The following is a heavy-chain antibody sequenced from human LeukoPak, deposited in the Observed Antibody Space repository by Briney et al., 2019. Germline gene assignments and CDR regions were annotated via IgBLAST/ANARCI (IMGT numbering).Heavy chain of an antibody. CDR3: AKSMFNGYSSSWPLDY. J-gene: IGHJ4*02. V-gene: IGHV3-30*18. Sequence: PGRSLRLSCAASGFTFGTYGIHWVRQAPGRGLEWVAVISYDGNYKYYADSVKGRFTISRDNSKNTLYLQMNSLRAEDTALYYCAKSMFNGYSSSWPLDYWGQGTLVTVSS. CDR2: ISYDGNYK. D-gene: IGHD6-13*01. CDR1: GFTFGTYG.